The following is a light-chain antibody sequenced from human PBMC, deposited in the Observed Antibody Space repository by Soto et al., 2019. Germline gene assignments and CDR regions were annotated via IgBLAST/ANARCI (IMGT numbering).Light chain of an antibody. CDR1: QSVSSY. CDR2: DAS. V-gene: IGKV3-11*01. J-gene: IGKJ1*01. Sequence: EIVLTQSPATLSLSPGERATLSCRACQSVSSYLAWYQQKPGQAPRLLIYDASNRATGIPARFSGSGSGTDFTLTISSLESEDFAVCYCQKRSNWPPWTFGQGTKVEIK. CDR3: QKRSNWPPWT.